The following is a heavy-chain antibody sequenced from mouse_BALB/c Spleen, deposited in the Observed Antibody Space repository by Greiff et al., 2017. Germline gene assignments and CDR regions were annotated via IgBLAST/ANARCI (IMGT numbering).Heavy chain of an antibody. Sequence: QVHVKQSGAELAKPGASVKMSCKASGYTFTSYWMHWVKQRPGQGLEWIGYINPSTGYTEYNQKFKDKATLTADKSSSTAYMQLSSLTSEDSAVYYCARWLLRAAWFAYWGQGTLVTVSA. CDR1: GYTFTSYW. V-gene: IGHV1-7*01. D-gene: IGHD2-3*01. CDR3: ARWLLRAAWFAY. CDR2: INPSTGYT. J-gene: IGHJ3*01.